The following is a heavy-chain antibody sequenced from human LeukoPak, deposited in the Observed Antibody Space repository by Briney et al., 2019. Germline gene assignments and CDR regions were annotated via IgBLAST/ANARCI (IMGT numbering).Heavy chain of an antibody. CDR3: AREGEWLSRKTDYFDY. Sequence: ASVKVSYKASGYTFTSYGISWVRQAPGQGLEWMGWISAYNGNTIYAQKLQGRVTMTTDTSTSTAYMELRSLRSDDTAVYYCAREGEWLSRKTDYFDYWGQGTLVTVSS. D-gene: IGHD3-3*01. CDR1: GYTFTSYG. CDR2: ISAYNGNT. J-gene: IGHJ4*02. V-gene: IGHV1-18*01.